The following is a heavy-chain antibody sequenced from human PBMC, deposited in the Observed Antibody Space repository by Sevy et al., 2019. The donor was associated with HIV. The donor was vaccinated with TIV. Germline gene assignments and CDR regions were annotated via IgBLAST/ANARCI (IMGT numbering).Heavy chain of an antibody. V-gene: IGHV1-8*01. CDR3: AEATMVRGVKAFDI. Sequence: ASVKVSCKASGYTFTSYDINWVRQATGQGLEWMGWMNPNSGNTGYAQKFQGRVTMTRNTSISTAYMELSSLRSEDTAVYYCAEATMVRGVKAFDIWGQGTMVTVSS. CDR2: MNPNSGNT. J-gene: IGHJ3*02. D-gene: IGHD3-10*01. CDR1: GYTFTSYD.